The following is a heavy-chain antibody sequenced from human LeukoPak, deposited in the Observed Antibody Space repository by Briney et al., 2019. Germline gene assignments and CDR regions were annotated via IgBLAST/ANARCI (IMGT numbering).Heavy chain of an antibody. V-gene: IGHV6-1*01. Sequence: QTLSLTCAISGDSVSNNNTAWNWIRQSPSRGLEWLGRTYYRSKWYNDYAVSVKSRITINPDTSKNQFSLQLNSVTPEDTAVYYCARFDSRRKNFDYWGQGTLLTVSS. CDR3: ARFDSRRKNFDY. D-gene: IGHD3-22*01. J-gene: IGHJ4*02. CDR2: TYYRSKWYN. CDR1: GDSVSNNNTA.